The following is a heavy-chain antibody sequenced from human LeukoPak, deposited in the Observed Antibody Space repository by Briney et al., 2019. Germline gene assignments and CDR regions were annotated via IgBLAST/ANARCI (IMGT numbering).Heavy chain of an antibody. V-gene: IGHV1-69*13. D-gene: IGHD3-22*01. Sequence: SVKVSCKASGGTFSSYAISWVRQAPGQGLEWMGGIIPILGTANYAQKFQGRVTITADESTSTAYMELSSLRSEDTAVYYCARIAYYYDSSGYQNTDYWGQGTLVTVSP. CDR3: ARIAYYYDSSGYQNTDY. CDR2: IIPILGTA. CDR1: GGTFSSYA. J-gene: IGHJ4*02.